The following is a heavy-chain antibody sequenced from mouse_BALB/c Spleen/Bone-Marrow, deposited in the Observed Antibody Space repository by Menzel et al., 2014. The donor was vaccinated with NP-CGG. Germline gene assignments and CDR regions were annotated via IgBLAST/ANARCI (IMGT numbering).Heavy chain of an antibody. Sequence: VQLKDSGAELVKPGTSVKLSCKTSGYTFTSYWMHWVKQRPGQGLEWIGEINPSNGRTNYNEKFKNKATLTVDKSSSTAYMQLSSLTSEDSAVYFCARTYGDSPYFYGMDYWGQGTSVTVSS. D-gene: IGHD2-13*01. CDR2: INPSNGRT. J-gene: IGHJ4*01. V-gene: IGHV1S81*02. CDR3: ARTYGDSPYFYGMDY. CDR1: GYTFTSYW.